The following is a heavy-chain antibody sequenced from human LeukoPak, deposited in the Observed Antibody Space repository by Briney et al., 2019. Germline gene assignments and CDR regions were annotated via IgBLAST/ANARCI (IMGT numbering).Heavy chain of an antibody. CDR2: IRYDGSEK. Sequence: GGSLRLSCAASRFTFSSSGMHWVRQAPGKGLEWVAFIRYDGSEKYYADSVKGRFTISRDNSKNTLYLQMNSLRAEDTAVYYCAKDIVVVTSGSNAFDIWGQGTMVTVSS. V-gene: IGHV3-30*02. J-gene: IGHJ3*02. CDR1: RFTFSSSG. D-gene: IGHD2-21*02. CDR3: AKDIVVVTSGSNAFDI.